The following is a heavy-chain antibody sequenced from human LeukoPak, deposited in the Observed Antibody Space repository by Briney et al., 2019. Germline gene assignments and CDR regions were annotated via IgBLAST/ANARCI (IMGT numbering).Heavy chain of an antibody. CDR3: AKELDTMFFDY. CDR1: GFNFHRYT. Sequence: GGSLRLSCATSGFNFHRYTIHWVRQAPGKGLEWVSLAGWAGGTTYYSDSVRGRFTISRDSGRNSVYLQMNSLTTDDTAFYFCAKELDTMFFDYWGQGALVTVSS. V-gene: IGHV3-43*01. D-gene: IGHD3-10*02. J-gene: IGHJ4*02. CDR2: AGWAGGTT.